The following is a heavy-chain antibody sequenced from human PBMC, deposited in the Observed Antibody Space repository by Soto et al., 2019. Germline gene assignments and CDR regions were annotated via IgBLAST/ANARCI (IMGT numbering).Heavy chain of an antibody. Sequence: PGGSLRLSCAASGFTFSSYGMHWVLQAPGKGLEWVAVISYDGSNKYYADSVKGRFTISRDNSKNTLYLQMNSLRAEDTAVYYCAKARSSSWYGNWFDPWGQGTLVTVSS. V-gene: IGHV3-30*18. J-gene: IGHJ5*02. CDR1: GFTFSSYG. D-gene: IGHD6-13*01. CDR2: ISYDGSNK. CDR3: AKARSSSWYGNWFDP.